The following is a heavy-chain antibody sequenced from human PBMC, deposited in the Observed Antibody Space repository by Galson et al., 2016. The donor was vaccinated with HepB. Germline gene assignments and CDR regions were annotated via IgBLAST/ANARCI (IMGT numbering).Heavy chain of an antibody. J-gene: IGHJ4*02. CDR2: ISANSGNT. D-gene: IGHD5-24*01. CDR1: GYRFPTYG. Sequence: SVKVSCKASGYRFPTYGISWVRQAPGQGLEWLGWISANSGNTIYAQKFQDRVTMTRDTSASTVYMDLRSLRSDDTAVYYCARDGDAYNFDYWGQGTLVTVSS. V-gene: IGHV1-18*04. CDR3: ARDGDAYNFDY.